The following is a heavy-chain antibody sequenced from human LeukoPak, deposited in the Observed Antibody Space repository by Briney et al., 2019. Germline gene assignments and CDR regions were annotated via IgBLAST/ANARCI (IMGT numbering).Heavy chain of an antibody. J-gene: IGHJ6*03. V-gene: IGHV1-2*02. Sequence: ASVKVSCKASGYTFSGYYMHWVRQAPGQGLEWMGWINPNSGGTNYAQKFQGRVTMTRDTSISTAYMELSRLRSDDTAVYYRAKDITVNGYMDVWGKGTTVTVSS. D-gene: IGHD3-10*01. CDR2: INPNSGGT. CDR3: AKDITVNGYMDV. CDR1: GYTFSGYY.